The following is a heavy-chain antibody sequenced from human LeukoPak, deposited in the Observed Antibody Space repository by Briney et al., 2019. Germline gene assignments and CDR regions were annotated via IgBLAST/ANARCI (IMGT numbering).Heavy chain of an antibody. J-gene: IGHJ4*02. CDR1: GGSIRSSSYY. CDR2: IYYSGST. D-gene: IGHD3-3*01. V-gene: IGHV4-39*01. Sequence: PSETLSLTCTVSGGSIRSSSYYWGWIRQPPGKGLEWIGSIYYSGSTYYNPSLKSRVTISVDTSKNQFSLKLSSVTAADTAVYYCARRDFWSGLNDYWGQGTLVTVSS. CDR3: ARRDFWSGLNDY.